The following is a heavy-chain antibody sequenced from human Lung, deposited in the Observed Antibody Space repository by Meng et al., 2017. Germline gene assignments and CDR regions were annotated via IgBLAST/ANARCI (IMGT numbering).Heavy chain of an antibody. J-gene: IGHJ4*02. V-gene: IGHV4-4*02. Sequence: QAQLKELGLGLVKPSGTLSLTCAVSGGSITSSTWWSWVRQTPGKGLEWFGEIFHSGSTNYNPPLESRVTISVDKSKNQFSLKVYSVTAADTATYYCARFDISSSGRGDYWGQGILVTVSS. CDR2: IFHSGST. CDR3: ARFDISSSGRGDY. D-gene: IGHD1-26*01. CDR1: GGSITSSTW.